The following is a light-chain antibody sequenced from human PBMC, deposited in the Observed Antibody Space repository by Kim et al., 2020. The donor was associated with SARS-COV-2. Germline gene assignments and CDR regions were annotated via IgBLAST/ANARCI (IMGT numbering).Light chain of an antibody. Sequence: SPGDSAPLSCRASQSVSSYLAWYQQKPGQAPRLLIYDASNRATGIPARFSGSGSGTDFTLTISSLEPEDFAVYYCQQRSNWPPMYTFGQGTKLEI. CDR3: QQRSNWPPMYT. CDR2: DAS. V-gene: IGKV3-11*01. J-gene: IGKJ2*01. CDR1: QSVSSY.